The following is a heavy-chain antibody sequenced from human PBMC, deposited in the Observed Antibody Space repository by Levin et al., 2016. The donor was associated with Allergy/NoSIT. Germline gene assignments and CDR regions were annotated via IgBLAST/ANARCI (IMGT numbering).Heavy chain of an antibody. Sequence: SGPTLVKPTQTLTLTCTFSGFSLSTGGVGVGWVRQPPGRALEWLALIYWDGDKRYRPSLKSRLTISRDTSKNQVVLTMANMDPVDTATYYCTRSPAAPYYVDVWGIGTTVTVSS. J-gene: IGHJ6*03. CDR1: GFSLSTGGVG. CDR2: IYWDGDK. D-gene: IGHD2-2*01. V-gene: IGHV2-5*02. CDR3: TRSPAAPYYVDV.